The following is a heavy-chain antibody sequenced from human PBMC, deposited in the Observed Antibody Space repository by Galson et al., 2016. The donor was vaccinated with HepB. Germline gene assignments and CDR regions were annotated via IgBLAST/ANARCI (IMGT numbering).Heavy chain of an antibody. CDR2: VYYSGTA. CDR1: SGSISISRYY. Sequence: TLSLTCTVSSGSISISRYYWGWIRQPPGKGLEWIGSVYYSGTAYYDPSLKSRVSISVDTSKNQFSLRVTSVTAEDTAIYYCASKGKEWLVHGYFDYWGQGTLATVSS. D-gene: IGHD6-19*01. J-gene: IGHJ4*02. V-gene: IGHV4-39*01. CDR3: ASKGKEWLVHGYFDY.